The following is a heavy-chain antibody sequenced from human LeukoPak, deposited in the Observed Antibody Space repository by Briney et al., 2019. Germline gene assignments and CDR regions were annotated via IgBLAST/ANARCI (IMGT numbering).Heavy chain of an antibody. D-gene: IGHD4-17*01. CDR2: INPSGGST. J-gene: IGHJ6*03. V-gene: IGHV1-46*01. Sequence: GASVKVSCKASGYTFTSYYMHWVRQAPGQGLEWMGIINPSGGSTSYAQKFQGRVTMTRDTSTSTVYMELSSLRSEDTAVYYCARDLYGDYALEWDYYYYYMDVWGKGTTVTISS. CDR1: GYTFTSYY. CDR3: ARDLYGDYALEWDYYYYYMDV.